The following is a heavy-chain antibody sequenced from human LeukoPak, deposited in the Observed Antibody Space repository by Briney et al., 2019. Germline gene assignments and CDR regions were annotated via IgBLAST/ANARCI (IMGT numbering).Heavy chain of an antibody. Sequence: PGGSLRLSCAASGFTFSSYGMHRVRQAPGKGLEWVAFIQYDGSKKYYADSVKGRFTISRDNSKNTFYLQMNSLRAEDTSVYYCAKLSGSDAFDIWGQGTMVTVSS. V-gene: IGHV3-30*02. J-gene: IGHJ3*02. D-gene: IGHD1-26*01. CDR3: AKLSGSDAFDI. CDR2: IQYDGSKK. CDR1: GFTFSSYG.